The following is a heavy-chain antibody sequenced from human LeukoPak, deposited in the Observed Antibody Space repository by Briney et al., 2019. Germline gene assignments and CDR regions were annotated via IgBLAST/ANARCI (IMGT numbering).Heavy chain of an antibody. V-gene: IGHV1-69*05. CDR1: GGTFSSYA. Sequence: SVKVSCKASGGTFSSYAISWVRQDPGQGLEWMGRIIPIFGTANYAQKFQGRVTITTDESTSTAYMELSSLRSEDTAVYYCARGQGSDNWFDPWGQGTLVTVSS. CDR2: IIPIFGTA. J-gene: IGHJ5*02. CDR3: ARGQGSDNWFDP.